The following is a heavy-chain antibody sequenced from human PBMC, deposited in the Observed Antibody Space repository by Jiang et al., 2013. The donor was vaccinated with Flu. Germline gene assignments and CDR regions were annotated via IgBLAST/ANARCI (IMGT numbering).Heavy chain of an antibody. V-gene: IGHV5-10-1*01. CDR2: IDPSDSYT. Sequence: SGAEVKKPGESLRISCKGSGYSFTSYWISWVRQMPGKGLEWMGRIDPSDSYTNYSPSFQGHVTISADKSISTAYLQWSSLKASDTAMYYCARHMLNPRFDQVVVEYWGQGTLVTVSS. CDR3: ARHMLNPRFDQVVVEY. D-gene: IGHD2-21*01. CDR1: GYSFTSYW. J-gene: IGHJ4*02.